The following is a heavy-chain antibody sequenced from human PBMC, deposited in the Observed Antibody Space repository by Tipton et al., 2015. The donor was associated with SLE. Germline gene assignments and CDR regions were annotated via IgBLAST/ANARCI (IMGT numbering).Heavy chain of an antibody. CDR3: AKGPNYYESSHYSGFDY. J-gene: IGHJ4*02. D-gene: IGHD3-22*01. Sequence: SLRLSCAASGFIFSNYGMHWVRQAPGKGLEGGAVIWFDGSKKFYTESVKGRFTISRDNSKNTLSLQMNSLRAEDTAVYYCAKGPNYYESSHYSGFDYWGQGTLVTVSS. CDR2: IWFDGSKK. CDR1: GFIFSNYG. V-gene: IGHV3-33*06.